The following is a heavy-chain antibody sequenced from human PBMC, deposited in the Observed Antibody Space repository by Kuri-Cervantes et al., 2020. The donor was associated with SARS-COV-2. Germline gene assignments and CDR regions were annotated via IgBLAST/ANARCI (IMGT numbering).Heavy chain of an antibody. CDR1: ETTFPNYD. V-gene: IGHV1-8*01. D-gene: IGHD3-3*01. J-gene: IGHJ4*02. Sequence: ASVKVSCKTPETTFPNYDINWVRQATGQGLEWMGMVKTNSGNTLYAQIFQGRVTMTRDTSTTTAYMELSSLRSEDTAVYYCASTPSGITIFGVEAPYYFDYWGQGTLVTVSS. CDR3: ASTPSGITIFGVEAPYYFDY. CDR2: VKTNSGNT.